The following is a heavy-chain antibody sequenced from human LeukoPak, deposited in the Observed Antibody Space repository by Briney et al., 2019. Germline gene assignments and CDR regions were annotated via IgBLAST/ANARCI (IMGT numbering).Heavy chain of an antibody. CDR1: GGSISSYY. CDR3: ARGLVGATDAHGAFDY. D-gene: IGHD1-26*01. CDR2: IYYSGRT. J-gene: IGHJ4*02. Sequence: PSETLSLTCSVSGGSISSYYWSWIRQPPGKGLEWIGYIYYSGRTNYNPSLKSRVTISVDTSKNQFSLTLSSVTAADTAVYYCARGLVGATDAHGAFDYWGQGALVTVSS. V-gene: IGHV4-59*01.